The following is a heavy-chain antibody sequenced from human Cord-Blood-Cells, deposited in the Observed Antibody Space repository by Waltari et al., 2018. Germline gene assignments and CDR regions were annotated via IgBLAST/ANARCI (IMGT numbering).Heavy chain of an antibody. V-gene: IGHV4-59*01. CDR2: IYYRGST. CDR3: ARGGRKWLVIDAFDS. D-gene: IGHD6-19*01. Sequence: QVQLQESGPGLVKPSETLSLTCTVSGGSISSYYWSWIRQLPGKGLEWIGYIYYRGSTNENTALKSGVTISVDTSKNQFTLKRSSVTAADTAVYYCARGGRKWLVIDAFDSWGQGTMVTVSS. J-gene: IGHJ3*02. CDR1: GGSISSYY.